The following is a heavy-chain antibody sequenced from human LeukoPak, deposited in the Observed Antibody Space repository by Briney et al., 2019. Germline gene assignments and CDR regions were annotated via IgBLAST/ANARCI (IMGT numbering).Heavy chain of an antibody. D-gene: IGHD2/OR15-2a*01. Sequence: GGSLRLSCAASGFTFSSYGMHWVRQAPGKGVEWVAVIWYDGSDRYYADSVKGRFTISRDNSKNLLYLQMTALRAEDTAMYYCARDTATLLAFDYWGQGTLVTVSS. CDR1: GFTFSSYG. J-gene: IGHJ4*02. CDR2: IWYDGSDR. V-gene: IGHV3-33*01. CDR3: ARDTATLLAFDY.